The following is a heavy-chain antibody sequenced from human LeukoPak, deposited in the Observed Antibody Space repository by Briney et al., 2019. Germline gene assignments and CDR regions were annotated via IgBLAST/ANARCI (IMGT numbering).Heavy chain of an antibody. D-gene: IGHD2-15*01. CDR1: GFTVSSNY. J-gene: IGHJ5*02. V-gene: IGHV3-53*01. CDR2: IYSGGTT. CDR3: AREYCSGGSCYPNWFDP. Sequence: GGSLRLSCAASGFTVSSNYMSWVRQAPGKGLEWVSVIYSGGTTYYADSVKGRFTISRDNSKNTLYLQMNSLRAEDTAVYYCAREYCSGGSCYPNWFDPWGQGTLVAVSS.